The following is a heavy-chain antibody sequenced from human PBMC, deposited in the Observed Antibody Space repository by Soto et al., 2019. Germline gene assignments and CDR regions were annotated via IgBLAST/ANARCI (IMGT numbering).Heavy chain of an antibody. CDR3: ARECLSGYDPNWFDP. Sequence: QVQLVHSGAEVKKPGSSVKVSCKASGGTFSSYTISWVRQAPGQGLEWMGRIIPILGIANYAKKFQGRVTITADKSTSTAYMELSSLRSEDRAVYYCARECLSGYDPNWFDPWGQGTLVTVSS. V-gene: IGHV1-69*04. CDR2: IIPILGIA. D-gene: IGHD5-12*01. J-gene: IGHJ5*02. CDR1: GGTFSSYT.